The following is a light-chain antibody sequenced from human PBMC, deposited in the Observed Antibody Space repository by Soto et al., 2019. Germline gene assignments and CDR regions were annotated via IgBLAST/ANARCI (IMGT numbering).Light chain of an antibody. CDR3: QQYGDSPWT. J-gene: IGKJ1*01. Sequence: IVLTQSPGTLSLSPGERATLSCRASQRVSSSYLAWYQQKPGQAPRLLVYGTSSRATGIPDTFSGSGSGTDFTLTISRLEPEDFAVYYCQQYGDSPWTFGQGTKVEIK. CDR1: QRVSSSY. CDR2: GTS. V-gene: IGKV3-20*01.